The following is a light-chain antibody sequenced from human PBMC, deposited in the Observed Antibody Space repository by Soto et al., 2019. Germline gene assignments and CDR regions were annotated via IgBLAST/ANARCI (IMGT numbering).Light chain of an antibody. CDR3: SSYTSSSTVI. CDR2: DVR. Sequence: QSALTQRASVSGSPGQSITISCTGTSSDIGGYNYTSWYQQLPGKAPKFIIYDVRNRPSGVSNRFSGSRSGNTASLTISGLQAEDDADYYCSSYTSSSTVIFGGGTKLTVL. V-gene: IGLV2-14*01. CDR1: SSDIGGYNY. J-gene: IGLJ2*01.